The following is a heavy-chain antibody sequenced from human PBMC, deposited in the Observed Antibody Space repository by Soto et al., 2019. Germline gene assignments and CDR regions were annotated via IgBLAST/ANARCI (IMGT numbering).Heavy chain of an antibody. CDR2: IFPGDSDT. CDR3: AAGYTTGLDAFDI. Sequence: GESLKISCKGSGYNFANYWIGWVRQMPGKGLEWMGMIFPGDSDTKNSPSLQGQITMSVGKSDSSAYLQWRSLKASDTAMYYCAAGYTTGLDAFDIWGQGTMVT. V-gene: IGHV5-51*01. CDR1: GYNFANYW. D-gene: IGHD6-13*01. J-gene: IGHJ3*02.